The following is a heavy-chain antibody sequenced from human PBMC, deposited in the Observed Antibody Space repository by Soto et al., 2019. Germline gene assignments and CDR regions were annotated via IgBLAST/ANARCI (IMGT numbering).Heavy chain of an antibody. Sequence: GGSLRLSCAASGFTFSSYSMNWVRQAPGKGLEWVSYISSSSSTIYYADSVKGRFTISRDNAKNSLYLQMNSLRAEDTAVYYCARSLEYSSSSPVDYWGQGTLVTVSS. CDR2: ISSSSSTI. D-gene: IGHD6-6*01. CDR1: GFTFSSYS. V-gene: IGHV3-48*01. J-gene: IGHJ4*01. CDR3: ARSLEYSSSSPVDY.